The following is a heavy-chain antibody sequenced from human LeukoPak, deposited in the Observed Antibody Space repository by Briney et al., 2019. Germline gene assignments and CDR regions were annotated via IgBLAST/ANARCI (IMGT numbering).Heavy chain of an antibody. V-gene: IGHV4-30-2*01. CDR1: GGSISSSSYY. CDR2: IYHSGST. Sequence: SETLSLTCTVSGGSISSSSYYWSWIRQPPGKGLEWIGYIYHSGSTYYNPSLKSRVTISVDRSKNQFSLKLSSVTAADTAVYYCARVSASGSYGDAFDIWGQGTMVTVSS. CDR3: ARVSASGSYGDAFDI. D-gene: IGHD1-26*01. J-gene: IGHJ3*02.